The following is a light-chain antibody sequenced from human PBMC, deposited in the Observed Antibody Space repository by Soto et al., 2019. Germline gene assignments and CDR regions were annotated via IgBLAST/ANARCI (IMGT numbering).Light chain of an antibody. J-gene: IGLJ2*01. V-gene: IGLV2-14*01. Sequence: QSVLTQPASVSGSPGQSITISCTGTSSDVGGYNYVSWYQQYPGKAPKLMIYDVSYRPSGVSNRFSASKSGNTASLTISGLQAEDEADYYCSSYTSSSTVLFGGGTKVTVL. CDR3: SSYTSSSTVL. CDR1: SSDVGGYNY. CDR2: DVS.